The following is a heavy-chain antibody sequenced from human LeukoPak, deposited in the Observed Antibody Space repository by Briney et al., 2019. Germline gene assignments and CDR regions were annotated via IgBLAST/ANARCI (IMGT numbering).Heavy chain of an antibody. J-gene: IGHJ4*02. D-gene: IGHD6-13*01. Sequence: SETLSLTCAVYGGSFSGYYWSWIRQPPGKGLEWIGEINDSGGTNYNPSLKSRVTISVDTSKNQFSLKLNSVTAADTAVYYCARRTYSSTWYFDYWGQGTLVTVSS. CDR1: GGSFSGYY. CDR3: ARRTYSSTWYFDY. CDR2: INDSGGT. V-gene: IGHV4-34*01.